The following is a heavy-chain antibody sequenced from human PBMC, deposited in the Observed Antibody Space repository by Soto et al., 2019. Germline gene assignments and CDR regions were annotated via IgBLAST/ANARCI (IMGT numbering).Heavy chain of an antibody. J-gene: IGHJ3*01. CDR1: GGTFSTYG. D-gene: IGHD1-26*01. CDR3: ASRERVDAFDV. CDR2: IIPISGTI. Sequence: QVQLVQSGAEVKKPGSSVKVSCKASGGTFSTYGITWVRQASGQGLEWMGGIIPISGTIKFAQKFQGRLTITQDEPTSTVDMELRSLTSEDTAVYYWASRERVDAFDVWGQGIMVTVAS. V-gene: IGHV1-69*01.